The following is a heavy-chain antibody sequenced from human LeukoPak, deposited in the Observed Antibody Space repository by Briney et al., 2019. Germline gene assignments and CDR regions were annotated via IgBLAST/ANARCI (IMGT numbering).Heavy chain of an antibody. CDR3: VRGYSFGPYGMDV. J-gene: IGHJ6*02. V-gene: IGHV3-64D*06. D-gene: IGHD2-15*01. CDR2: INSGGST. CDR1: GFPFSSYA. Sequence: PGGSLRLSCSASGFPFSSYAMHWVRQAPGKGLEYVSAINSGGSTYYADSVKGRFTISRDNSKNTLYLQIRTLRAGDTTVYFCVRGYSFGPYGMDVWGQGTTVTVSS.